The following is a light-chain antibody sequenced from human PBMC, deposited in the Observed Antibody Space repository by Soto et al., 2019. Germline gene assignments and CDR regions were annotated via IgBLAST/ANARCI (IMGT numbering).Light chain of an antibody. J-gene: IGKJ1*01. V-gene: IGKV1-5*01. CDR3: QQYNSYSQT. CDR2: DAS. CDR1: QSISNW. Sequence: DIQMTQSPATLSGSVGDSFTITCRASQSISNWLAWYQQKPGKAPKLLIYDASSLESGVPSRFSGSGSGTEFTLTISSLQPDDFATYYCQQYNSYSQTFGQGTKVDIK.